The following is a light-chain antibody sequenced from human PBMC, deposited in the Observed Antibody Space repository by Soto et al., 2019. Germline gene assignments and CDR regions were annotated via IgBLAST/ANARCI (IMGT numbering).Light chain of an antibody. Sequence: EIVLTQSPGTLSLSPGERATLSCRASQSISSNDLAWFQQKPGQAPRLLIYGASTRATGIPDRFGGSGSGTDFTLTISSLEPEDFALYHRLQYDTSPLTFGGGTKVEIK. CDR3: LQYDTSPLT. J-gene: IGKJ4*01. CDR1: QSISSND. CDR2: GAS. V-gene: IGKV3-20*01.